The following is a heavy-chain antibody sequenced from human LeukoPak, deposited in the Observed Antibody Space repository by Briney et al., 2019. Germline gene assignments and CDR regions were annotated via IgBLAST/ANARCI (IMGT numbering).Heavy chain of an antibody. D-gene: IGHD1-26*01. CDR2: IWYDGSNK. CDR1: GFTFSSYG. J-gene: IGHJ4*02. V-gene: IGHV3-33*01. CDR3: ARGERYPYYFDY. Sequence: GGSLRLSCAASGFTFSSYGMHWVRQAPSKGLEWVAVIWYDGSNKYYADSVKGRFTISRDNSKNTLYLQMNSLRAEDTAVYYCARGERYPYYFDYWGQGTLVTVSS.